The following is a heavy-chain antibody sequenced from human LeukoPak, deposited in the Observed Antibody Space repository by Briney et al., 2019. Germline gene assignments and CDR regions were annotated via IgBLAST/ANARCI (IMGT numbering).Heavy chain of an antibody. CDR1: GYTFTGYY. J-gene: IGHJ6*03. V-gene: IGHV1-69*05. CDR3: ARVVGVAAAGNYYYYMDV. Sequence: ASVKVSCKASGYTFTGYYMHWVRQAPGQGLEWMGWINPIFGTANYAQKFQGRVTITTDESTSTAYMELSSLRSEDTAVYYCARVVGVAAAGNYYYYMDVWGKGTTVTVSS. CDR2: INPIFGTA. D-gene: IGHD6-13*01.